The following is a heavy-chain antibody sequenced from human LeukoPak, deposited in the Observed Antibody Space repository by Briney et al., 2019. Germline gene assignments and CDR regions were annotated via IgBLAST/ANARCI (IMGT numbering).Heavy chain of an antibody. CDR1: GFTFSSYG. J-gene: IGHJ4*02. CDR2: IWYDGSNK. CDR3: AKGPYYYDSSGDDFDY. Sequence: GGSLRLSCAASGFTFSSYGIHWVRQAPGKGLEWVAFIWYDGSNKYYADSVEGRFTISRDNSKNTLYLQMNSLRAEDTAVYYCAKGPYYYDSSGDDFDYWGQGTLVTVSS. V-gene: IGHV3-30*02. D-gene: IGHD3-22*01.